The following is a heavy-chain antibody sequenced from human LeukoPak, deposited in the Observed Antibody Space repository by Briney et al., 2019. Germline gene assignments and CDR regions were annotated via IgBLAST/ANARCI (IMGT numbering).Heavy chain of an antibody. V-gene: IGHV3-23*01. Sequence: GGSLRLSCAASGFTFSSYAMNWVRQAPGKGLEWVSTISGSGGSTYYADSVKGRFTISRDNSKNTLYLQMNSLRAEDTAVYYCARGPWAEAVAGQCFDYWGQGTLVTVSS. CDR1: GFTFSSYA. CDR2: ISGSGGST. J-gene: IGHJ4*02. D-gene: IGHD6-19*01. CDR3: ARGPWAEAVAGQCFDY.